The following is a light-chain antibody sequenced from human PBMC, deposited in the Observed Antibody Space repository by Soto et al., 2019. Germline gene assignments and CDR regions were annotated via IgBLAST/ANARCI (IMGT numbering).Light chain of an antibody. CDR3: AAWDDSLNGWV. V-gene: IGLV2-23*01. Sequence: QSALTQPASVSGSPGQSITISCTGISSDVGTYTLISWYQQYPGKAPKLVIYEGNKRPSGVSNRFSGSKSGNTASLTISGLQAEDEADYYCAAWDDSLNGWVFGGGTKLTVL. J-gene: IGLJ3*02. CDR1: SSDVGTYTL. CDR2: EGN.